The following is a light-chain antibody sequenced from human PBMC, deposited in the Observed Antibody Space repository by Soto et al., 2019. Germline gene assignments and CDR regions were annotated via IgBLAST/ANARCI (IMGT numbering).Light chain of an antibody. CDR2: DND. V-gene: IGLV1-51*01. Sequence: QSALTQPPSVSAAPGQKVTISCSGSNSNIGNNYVSWYQQLPGTAPKLLIYDNDKRPSGIPDRFSGSKSGTSATLDITGLQTGDEADYFCGTWNSSLSAVFGGGTKVTVL. CDR1: NSNIGNNY. J-gene: IGLJ2*01. CDR3: GTWNSSLSAV.